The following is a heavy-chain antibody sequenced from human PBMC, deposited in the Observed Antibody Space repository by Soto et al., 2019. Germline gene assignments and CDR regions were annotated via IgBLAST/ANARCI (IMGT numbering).Heavy chain of an antibody. CDR1: GGSISSGGYS. V-gene: IGHV4-30-2*01. CDR2: IYHFGST. CDR3: ASRANYGDYIAY. D-gene: IGHD4-17*01. Sequence: SLTCAVSGGSISSGGYSWSWIRQPPGKGLEWIGYIYHFGSTYYNPSLKSRVTISVDRSKNQFSLKLNSVTAADTAVYYCASRANYGDYIAYWGQGTLVTVSS. J-gene: IGHJ4*02.